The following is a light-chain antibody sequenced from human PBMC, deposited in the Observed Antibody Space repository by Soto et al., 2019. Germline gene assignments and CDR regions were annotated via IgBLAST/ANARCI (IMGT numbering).Light chain of an antibody. CDR2: EAS. J-gene: IGKJ1*01. CDR3: QHYNSYSEA. V-gene: IGKV1-5*03. Sequence: DIQMTQSPSTLSGSVGDRVTITCLASQTISSWLAWYQQKPGKAPKLLIYEASTLTSGVPSRFSGSGSGTEFTLTSSSLQPDDFATYYYQHYNSYSEAFGQGTKV. CDR1: QTISSW.